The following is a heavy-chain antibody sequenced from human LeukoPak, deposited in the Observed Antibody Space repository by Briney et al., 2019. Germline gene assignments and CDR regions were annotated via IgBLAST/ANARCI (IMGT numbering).Heavy chain of an antibody. D-gene: IGHD2-2*01. V-gene: IGHV1-2*02. CDR2: INPNSGGT. CDR1: GYTFTGYY. CDR3: AIGIYCSSTNCQYYYGMDV. J-gene: IGHJ6*02. Sequence: ASVKVSCKASGYTFTGYYMHWVRQAPGQGLEWMGWINPNSGGTNYAQKFQGRVTMTRDTSISTAYMELSRLRSDDTAVYYCAIGIYCSSTNCQYYYGMDVWGQGTTVTVSS.